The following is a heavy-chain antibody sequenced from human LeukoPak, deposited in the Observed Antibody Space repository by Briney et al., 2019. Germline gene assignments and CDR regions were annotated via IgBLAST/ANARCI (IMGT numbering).Heavy chain of an antibody. CDR3: ARGKEVTHYYYNGMDV. CDR1: GVSISSGSYY. V-gene: IGHV4-61*02. J-gene: IGHJ6*02. Sequence: SETLSLTCTVSGVSISSGSYYWSWIRQPAGKGLEWIGRIYTSGSTNYNPSLKSRVTISVDTSKNQFSLKLSSVTAADTAVYYCARGKEVTHYYYNGMDVWGQGTTVTVSS. CDR2: IYTSGST.